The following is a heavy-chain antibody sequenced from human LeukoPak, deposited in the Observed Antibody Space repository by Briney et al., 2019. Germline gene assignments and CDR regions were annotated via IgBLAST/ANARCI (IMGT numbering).Heavy chain of an antibody. J-gene: IGHJ6*02. Sequence: SETLSLTCAVYGGSFSGYYWSWIRQPPGKGLEWIGEINHSGSTNYNPSLKSRVTISVDTSKNQFSLKLSSVTAADTAVYYCARDNDYGGNPDYGMDVWGQGTTVTVSS. D-gene: IGHD4-23*01. CDR3: ARDNDYGGNPDYGMDV. CDR1: GGSFSGYY. CDR2: INHSGST. V-gene: IGHV4-34*01.